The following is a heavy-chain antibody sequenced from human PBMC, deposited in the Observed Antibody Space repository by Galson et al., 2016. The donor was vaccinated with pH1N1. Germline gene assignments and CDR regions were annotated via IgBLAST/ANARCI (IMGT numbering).Heavy chain of an antibody. V-gene: IGHV4-34*01. CDR3: ARLSLGGHTETYGMDV. CDR2: ITHSGTT. CDR1: GGAFSHCY. Sequence: ETLSLTCAVYGGAFSHCYWSWMRQSPGKGLEWIGDITHSGTTHYNACRKSRVSMSVDTSRTQFSLKLSSVTAADTAVYYCARLSLGGHTETYGMDVWGQGTTVIVSS. D-gene: IGHD3-16*01. J-gene: IGHJ6*01.